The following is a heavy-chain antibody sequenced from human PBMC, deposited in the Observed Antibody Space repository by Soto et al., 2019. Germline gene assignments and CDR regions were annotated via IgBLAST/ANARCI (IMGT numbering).Heavy chain of an antibody. D-gene: IGHD3-16*01. J-gene: IGHJ5*02. CDR3: SGAGANWLRFAA. Sequence: SETLCVTCGFAGYSITSAFYLGVVRHSPGKGLEWIGTISYSAKTFYNPSLASRFSMAVDSSKNQFSLRLTSVTAADTALYWTSGAGANWLRFAAWGRRIMVTV. V-gene: IGHV4-38-2*01. CDR2: ISYSAKT. CDR1: GYSITSAFY.